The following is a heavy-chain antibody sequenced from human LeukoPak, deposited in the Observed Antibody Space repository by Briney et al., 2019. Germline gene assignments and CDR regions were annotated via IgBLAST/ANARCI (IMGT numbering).Heavy chain of an antibody. V-gene: IGHV4-34*01. CDR2: INHSGST. CDR3: ARGGVVVPAAIGGHLRYFQH. J-gene: IGHJ1*01. CDR1: GGSFSGYY. Sequence: ASETLSLTCAVYGGSFSGYYWSWIRQPPGKGLEWIGEINHSGSTNYNLSLKSRVTISVDTSKNQFSLKLSSVTAADTAVYYCARGGVVVPAAIGGHLRYFQHWGQGTLVTVSS. D-gene: IGHD2-2*01.